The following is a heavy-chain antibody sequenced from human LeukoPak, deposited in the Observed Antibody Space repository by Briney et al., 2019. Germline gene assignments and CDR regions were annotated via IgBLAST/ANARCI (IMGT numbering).Heavy chain of an antibody. Sequence: SETLSLTCTVSGVSVTSDYWGWIRQPPGKGLEAIGYIYYTGDVNYNPSLMSRVSISVDTSKNTFSLRLTSVTAADTAVYYCARRLRTPSGSLDPFDFWGQGTMVTVSS. CDR1: GVSVTSDY. D-gene: IGHD3-10*01. CDR3: ARRLRTPSGSLDPFDF. V-gene: IGHV4-59*08. CDR2: IYYTGDV. J-gene: IGHJ3*01.